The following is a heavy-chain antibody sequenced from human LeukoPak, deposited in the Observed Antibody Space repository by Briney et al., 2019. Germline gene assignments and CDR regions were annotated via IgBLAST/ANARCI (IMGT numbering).Heavy chain of an antibody. J-gene: IGHJ4*02. Sequence: GRSLRLSCAASGFTFSSYAMHWVRQAPGKGLEWVAVISHDGSNKYYADSVKGRFTISRDNSKNTLYLQMNSLRAEDTAVYYCARDQYTIYSSSDRVPLFGYWGQGTLVTVSS. V-gene: IGHV3-30*04. CDR2: ISHDGSNK. CDR3: ARDQYTIYSSSDRVPLFGY. CDR1: GFTFSSYA. D-gene: IGHD6-13*01.